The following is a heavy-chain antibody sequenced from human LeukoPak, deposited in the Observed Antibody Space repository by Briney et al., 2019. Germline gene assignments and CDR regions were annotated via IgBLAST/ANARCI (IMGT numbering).Heavy chain of an antibody. Sequence: SETLSLTCTVSGGSISSGSYYWSWIRQPAGKGLEWIGRIYTSGSTNYNPSLKSRVTISVDTSKNQFSLKLSSVTAADTAVYYCASPKAAANPWGSDAFDIWGQGTMVTVS. V-gene: IGHV4-61*02. CDR3: ASPKAAANPWGSDAFDI. D-gene: IGHD6-25*01. CDR2: IYTSGST. J-gene: IGHJ3*02. CDR1: GGSISSGSYY.